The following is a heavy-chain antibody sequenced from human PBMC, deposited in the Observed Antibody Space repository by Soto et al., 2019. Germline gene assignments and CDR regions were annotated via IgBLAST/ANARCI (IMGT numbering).Heavy chain of an antibody. CDR3: AWYGDHDAFEI. V-gene: IGHV3-9*01. J-gene: IGHJ3*02. Sequence: GGSLRLSCKVSGFTFDDYAIHWVRQAPGKGLEWVSGISWKTGTMIYADSVKGRFTISTDSAKNSLYLRMNSLRPEDTALYYCAWYGDHDAFEIWGQGTMVTVSS. D-gene: IGHD4-17*01. CDR2: ISWKTGTM. CDR1: GFTFDDYA.